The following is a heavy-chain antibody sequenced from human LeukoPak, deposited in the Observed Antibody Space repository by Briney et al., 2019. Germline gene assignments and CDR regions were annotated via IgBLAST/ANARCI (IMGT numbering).Heavy chain of an antibody. V-gene: IGHV4-38-2*02. J-gene: IGHJ4*02. CDR2: IYHSGST. Sequence: SETLSLTCTVSGYSISSGYYWGWIRQPPGKGLEWIGSIYHSGSTYYNPSLKSRVTISVDTSKNQFSLKLSSVTAADTAVYYCARDRPPFDYWGQGILVTVSS. CDR1: GYSISSGYY. CDR3: ARDRPPFDY.